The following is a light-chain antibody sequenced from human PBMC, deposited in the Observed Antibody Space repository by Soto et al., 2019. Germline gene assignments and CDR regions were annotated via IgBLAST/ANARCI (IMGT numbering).Light chain of an antibody. J-gene: IGKJ4*01. CDR3: QQYESYST. CDR1: QSIRNW. Sequence: DIQMTQSPSTLSASVGDRVTITCRASQSIRNWLAWYQQKPGKAPKLLIYRASSLEGGVPSRFSGSGSGTEFTLTISGLQPDDFATYYCQQYESYSTFGGGTKVEIK. V-gene: IGKV1-5*03. CDR2: RAS.